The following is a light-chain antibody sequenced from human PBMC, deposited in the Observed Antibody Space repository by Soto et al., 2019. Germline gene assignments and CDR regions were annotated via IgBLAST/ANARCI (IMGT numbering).Light chain of an antibody. Sequence: EIVLTQSPGTLSLSPEERATLSCRASQSVSSSYLAWYQQKPGQAPRLLIYGASSRATGIPDRFSGSGSGTDFTLTISRLEPEDFAVYYCQLYGSSGYTFGQGTKLEIK. CDR2: GAS. V-gene: IGKV3-20*01. J-gene: IGKJ2*01. CDR3: QLYGSSGYT. CDR1: QSVSSSY.